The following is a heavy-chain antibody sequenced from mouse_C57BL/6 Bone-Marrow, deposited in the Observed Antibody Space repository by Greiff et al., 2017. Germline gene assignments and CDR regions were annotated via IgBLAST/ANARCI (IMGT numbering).Heavy chain of an antibody. CDR2: IYPGSGST. J-gene: IGHJ2*01. V-gene: IGHV1-55*01. CDR1: GYTFTSYW. D-gene: IGHD2-2*01. CDR3: ARCRWFPFDY. Sequence: QVQLQQPGAELVKPGASVKMSCKASGYTFTSYWITWVKQRPGQGLEWIGEIYPGSGSTKYNEKFKGKATLTVDTSSSTAYMQLSSLTSEDSAVYFCARCRWFPFDYWGQGPTLTVSS.